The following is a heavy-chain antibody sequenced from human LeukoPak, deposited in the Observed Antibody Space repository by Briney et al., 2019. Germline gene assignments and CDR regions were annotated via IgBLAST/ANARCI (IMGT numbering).Heavy chain of an antibody. CDR1: GFAFPYAW. V-gene: IGHV3-15*01. CDR3: TTGQASATHDGY. J-gene: IGHJ4*02. Sequence: KAGGSLRLSCTASGFAFPYAWMTWVAQAPGKGLEWVGHIKSETDGGTADYTAPVKGRFTIPRDDSQNTLYLQMSGLKNEDTAVYYCTTGQASATHDGYWGQGTLVTVSS. D-gene: IGHD3-10*01. CDR2: IKSETDGGTA.